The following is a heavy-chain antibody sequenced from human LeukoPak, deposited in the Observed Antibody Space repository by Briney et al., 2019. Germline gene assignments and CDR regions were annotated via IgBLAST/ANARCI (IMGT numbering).Heavy chain of an antibody. CDR1: GFTFSSYW. CDR2: INSDGSST. CDR3: ARVNCSSTSCYTYYYYYGMDV. D-gene: IGHD2-2*01. Sequence: QPGGSLRLSCAASGFTFSSYWMHWVRQAPGKGLVWVSRINSDGSSTSYADSVKGRFTISRDNVKNTLYLQMNSLRAEDTAVYYCARVNCSSTSCYTYYYYYGMDVWGQGTTVTVSS. V-gene: IGHV3-74*01. J-gene: IGHJ6*02.